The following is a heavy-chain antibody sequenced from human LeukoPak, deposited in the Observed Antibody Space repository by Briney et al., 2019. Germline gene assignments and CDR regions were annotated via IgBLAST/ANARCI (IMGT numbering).Heavy chain of an antibody. V-gene: IGHV3-53*01. D-gene: IGHD3-3*01. CDR1: GFTVSSNY. J-gene: IGHJ3*02. CDR2: IYSGGST. Sequence: GGSLRLSCAASGFTVSSNYMSWVRQAPGKGLEWVSVIYSGGSTYYADSVKGRFTISRDNSKNTLYLQMNSLRAEDTAVYYCAREESGHDAFDIWGQGTMVTVSS. CDR3: AREESGHDAFDI.